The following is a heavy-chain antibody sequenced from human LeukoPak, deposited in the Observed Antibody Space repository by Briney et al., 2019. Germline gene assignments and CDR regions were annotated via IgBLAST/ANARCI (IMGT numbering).Heavy chain of an antibody. CDR3: ARGPPNWGYDY. CDR1: GYTFTSYD. D-gene: IGHD7-27*01. Sequence: GASVKVSCKASGYTFTSYDINWVRQATGQGPEWMGWMSPNSGNTGYAQKFQSRVTMTRSTSMSTAYMELSSLRSEDTAVYYCARGPPNWGYDYWGQGTLVTVSP. J-gene: IGHJ4*02. CDR2: MSPNSGNT. V-gene: IGHV1-8*01.